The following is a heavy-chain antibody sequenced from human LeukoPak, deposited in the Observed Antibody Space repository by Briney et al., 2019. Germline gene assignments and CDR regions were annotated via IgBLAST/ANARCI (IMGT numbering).Heavy chain of an antibody. J-gene: IGHJ6*02. CDR3: ARAHSIASYYYGVDV. Sequence: GGSLRLSCAASGFTFSSYAMSWVRQAPGKGLEWVSAISGSGGRTYYADSMKGRFTISRDTSKNTLYLQMNNLRAEDTAVYYCARAHSIASYYYGVDVWGQGTTVTVSS. V-gene: IGHV3-23*01. CDR1: GFTFSSYA. D-gene: IGHD2/OR15-2a*01. CDR2: ISGSGGRT.